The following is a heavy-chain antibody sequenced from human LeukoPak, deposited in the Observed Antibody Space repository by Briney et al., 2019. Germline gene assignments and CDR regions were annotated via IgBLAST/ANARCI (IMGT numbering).Heavy chain of an antibody. J-gene: IGHJ4*02. CDR2: ISSSSRYI. V-gene: IGHV3-21*01. D-gene: IGHD1-26*01. Sequence: PGGSLRLSCAASGFTFSSYSMHWLRQAPGKGGVWVSSISSSSRYIYYADTAKDRFTIPRDNTKNSLYLQMNSLRAEDTAVYYCARDPAHIVGATTGFDYWGQGTLVTVSS. CDR1: GFTFSSYS. CDR3: ARDPAHIVGATTGFDY.